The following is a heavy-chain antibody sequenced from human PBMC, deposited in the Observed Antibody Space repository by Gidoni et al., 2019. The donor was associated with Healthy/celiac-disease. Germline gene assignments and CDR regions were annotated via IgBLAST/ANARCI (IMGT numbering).Heavy chain of an antibody. Sequence: QVQLVQSGAEVKKPGASVKVSCTSSGYTFTGYYMHWVRQAPGQGLEWMGWINPNSGGTNYAQKFQGRVTMTRDTSISTAYMELSRLRSDDTAVYYCARETTVVTYDAFDIWGQGTMVTVSS. D-gene: IGHD4-17*01. V-gene: IGHV1-2*02. CDR1: GYTFTGYY. CDR2: INPNSGGT. CDR3: ARETTVVTYDAFDI. J-gene: IGHJ3*02.